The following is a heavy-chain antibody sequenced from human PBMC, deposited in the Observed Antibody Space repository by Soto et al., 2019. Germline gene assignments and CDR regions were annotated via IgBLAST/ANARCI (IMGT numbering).Heavy chain of an antibody. D-gene: IGHD3-16*01. J-gene: IGHJ4*02. CDR3: AREGAPYDYIWGSYSSPFDY. V-gene: IGHV1-18*01. Sequence: ASVKVSCKASGYTFTSYGISWVRQAPGQGLEWMGWISAYNGNTNYAQKLQGRVTMTTDTSTSTAYMELRSLRSDDTAVYYFAREGAPYDYIWGSYSSPFDYWGQGTLVTVSS. CDR1: GYTFTSYG. CDR2: ISAYNGNT.